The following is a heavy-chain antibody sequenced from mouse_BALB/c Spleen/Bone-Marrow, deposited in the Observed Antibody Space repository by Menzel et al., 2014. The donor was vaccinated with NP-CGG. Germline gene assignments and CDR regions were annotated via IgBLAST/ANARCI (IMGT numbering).Heavy chain of an antibody. CDR3: ARGGNYAWFAY. D-gene: IGHD2-1*01. Sequence: EVHLVESGGGLVQPGGSRKLSCAASGFTFSSFGMHWARQAPEKGLEWVAYISGGSSTIYYADTVKGRFTISRDNPKNTLFLQMTSLKSEDTAMYYCARGGNYAWFAYWGQGTLVTVSA. CDR2: ISGGSSTI. V-gene: IGHV5-17*02. CDR1: GFTFSSFG. J-gene: IGHJ3*01.